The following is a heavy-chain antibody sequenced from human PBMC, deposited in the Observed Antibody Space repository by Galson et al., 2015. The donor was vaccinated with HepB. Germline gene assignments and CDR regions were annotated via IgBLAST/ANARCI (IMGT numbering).Heavy chain of an antibody. Sequence: SLRLSCAASGFTFSSYAMHWVRQAPGKGLEWVAVISYDGSNKYYADSVKGRFTISRDNSKNTLYLQMNSLRAEDTAVYYCARSGSYSYWFGLDVWGQGTTVTVSS. J-gene: IGHJ6*02. D-gene: IGHD1-26*01. V-gene: IGHV3-30-3*01. CDR3: ARSGSYSYWFGLDV. CDR2: ISYDGSNK. CDR1: GFTFSSYA.